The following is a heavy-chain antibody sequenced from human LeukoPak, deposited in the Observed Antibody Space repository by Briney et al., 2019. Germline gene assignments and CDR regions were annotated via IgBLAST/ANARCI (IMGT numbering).Heavy chain of an antibody. Sequence: PGGSLRLSCAASGFTFSSYAMHWVRQAPGKGLEWVSGISWNSGSIGYADSVKGRFTISRDNAKNSLYLQMNSLRAEDMALYYCAKDYYSYGSGAFDIWGQGTMVTVSS. CDR3: AKDYYSYGSGAFDI. CDR2: ISWNSGSI. D-gene: IGHD5-18*01. V-gene: IGHV3-9*03. CDR1: GFTFSSYA. J-gene: IGHJ3*02.